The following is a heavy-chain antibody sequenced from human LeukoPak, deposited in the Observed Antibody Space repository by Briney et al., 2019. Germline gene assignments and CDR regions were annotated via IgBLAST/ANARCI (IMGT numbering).Heavy chain of an antibody. J-gene: IGHJ3*02. D-gene: IGHD3-22*01. Sequence: ASVKVSCKASGYTFTGYYMHWVRQAPGQGLEWMGWINPNSGGTNYAQKFQGRVTMTRDTSISTAYMELSRLRSDDTAVYYCARYYYDSSGYYVSDAFDIWGQGTMVTVSS. V-gene: IGHV1-2*02. CDR1: GYTFTGYY. CDR3: ARYYYDSSGYYVSDAFDI. CDR2: INPNSGGT.